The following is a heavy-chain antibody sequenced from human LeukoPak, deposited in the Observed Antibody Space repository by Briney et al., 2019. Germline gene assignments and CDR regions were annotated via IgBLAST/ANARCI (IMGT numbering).Heavy chain of an antibody. J-gene: IGHJ4*02. Sequence: ASVNVSCKASGYTFTSYDINWVRQATGRGLAWMGWMNPNCGNTGYAQQFQGRVTMTRNTSISKAYMELSSLRSEDTAVYYCARGGWFSDYWGQGTLVTVSS. CDR3: ARGGWFSDY. CDR1: GYTFTSYD. V-gene: IGHV1-8*01. CDR2: MNPNCGNT. D-gene: IGHD2-15*01.